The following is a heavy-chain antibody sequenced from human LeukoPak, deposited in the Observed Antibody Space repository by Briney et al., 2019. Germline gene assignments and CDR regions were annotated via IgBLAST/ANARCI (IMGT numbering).Heavy chain of an antibody. CDR3: ARGLEWLFPHALEI. CDR2: IKPDGSET. J-gene: IGHJ3*02. CDR1: GTFSTHW. Sequence: GGSLRLSCVASGTFSTHWMTWVRQAPGKGLEWVANIKPDGSETYYVDSVRGRFTISRDNAANSLSLHMNSLRAEDTAVYYCARGLEWLFPHALEIWGQGTMVTVSS. V-gene: IGHV3-7*03. D-gene: IGHD3-3*01.